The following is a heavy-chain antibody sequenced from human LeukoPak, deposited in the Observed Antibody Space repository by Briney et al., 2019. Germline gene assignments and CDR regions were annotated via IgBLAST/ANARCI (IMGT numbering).Heavy chain of an antibody. Sequence: SETLSLTCSVSGSSISSRNYYWGWIRQPPGKGLEFIATIDYSGTTDYHPSLESRVTILMDTSKNQFSLKVNSVTAADTAVYYCARGTRPFDFWGQGILVTVSS. CDR3: ARGTRPFDF. CDR1: GSSISSRNYY. V-gene: IGHV4-39*07. J-gene: IGHJ4*02. D-gene: IGHD2-2*01. CDR2: IDYSGTT.